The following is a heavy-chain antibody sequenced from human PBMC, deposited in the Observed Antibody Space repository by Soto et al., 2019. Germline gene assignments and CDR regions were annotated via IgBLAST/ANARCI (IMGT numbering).Heavy chain of an antibody. CDR3: ARMGLASGGRQITNYYYYGMDV. CDR2: IYHSGST. V-gene: IGHV4-4*02. Sequence: QVQLQESGPGLVKPSGTLSLTCAVSGGSISSSNWWSWVRQPPGKGLEWIGEIYHSGSTNYNPSLQSRVTISVDKSKNQFSLKLSSVTAADTAVYYCARMGLASGGRQITNYYYYGMDVWGQGTTVTVSS. J-gene: IGHJ6*02. CDR1: GGSISSSNW. D-gene: IGHD2-15*01.